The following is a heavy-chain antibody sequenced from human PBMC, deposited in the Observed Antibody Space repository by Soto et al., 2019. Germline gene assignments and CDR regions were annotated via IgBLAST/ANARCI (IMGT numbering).Heavy chain of an antibody. Sequence: GGSLRLSCAASGFTFSSYAMSWVRQAPGKGLEWVSAISGSGGSTYYADSVKGRFTISRDNSKNTLYLQMDSLRAEDTAVYYCAKGHQDDFWSGPPTGFDPWGQGTLVTVSS. CDR1: GFTFSSYA. CDR2: ISGSGGST. V-gene: IGHV3-23*01. D-gene: IGHD3-3*01. CDR3: AKGHQDDFWSGPPTGFDP. J-gene: IGHJ5*02.